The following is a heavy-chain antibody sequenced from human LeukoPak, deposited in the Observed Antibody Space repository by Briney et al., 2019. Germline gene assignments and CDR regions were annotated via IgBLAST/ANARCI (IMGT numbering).Heavy chain of an antibody. J-gene: IGHJ4*02. CDR2: IYYTGST. D-gene: IGHD1-26*01. Sequence: SETLSLTCSVSGASINSGGYYWSWIRQHPGKDLEWIGYIYYTGSTYYNPSLESRVTISLDTSKNQFSLELGSVTAADTAVYYWATGGRWEVLLGYWGQGPRVTVSS. CDR1: GASINSGGYY. V-gene: IGHV4-31*03. CDR3: ATGGRWEVLLGY.